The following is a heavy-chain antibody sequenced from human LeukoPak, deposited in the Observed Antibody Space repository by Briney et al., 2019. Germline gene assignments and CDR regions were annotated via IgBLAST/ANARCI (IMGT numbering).Heavy chain of an antibody. D-gene: IGHD3-16*01. Sequence: SGTLSLTCAVSGGSISSGNWWSWVRQPPGKGLEWIGQIYHSGSTNYNPSLKSRVTTSLDKSKNQFSLNVTSVTAADTAMYYCSRSELGGVYFQQWGQGTLVTVSS. CDR2: IYHSGST. V-gene: IGHV4-4*02. CDR3: SRSELGGVYFQQ. CDR1: GGSISSGNW. J-gene: IGHJ1*01.